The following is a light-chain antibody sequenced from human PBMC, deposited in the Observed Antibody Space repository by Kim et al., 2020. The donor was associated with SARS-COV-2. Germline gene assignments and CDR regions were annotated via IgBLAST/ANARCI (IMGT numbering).Light chain of an antibody. Sequence: EIVLTQSPGTLSLSPGERATLSCRASQSVSSSYLAWYQQKPGQAPRLLIYGASSRATGIPDRFIGSGSGTDFTLTISRLEPEDFAVYYCQQYGSSPWTFGQGTKVDIK. CDR3: QQYGSSPWT. CDR1: QSVSSSY. J-gene: IGKJ1*01. V-gene: IGKV3-20*01. CDR2: GAS.